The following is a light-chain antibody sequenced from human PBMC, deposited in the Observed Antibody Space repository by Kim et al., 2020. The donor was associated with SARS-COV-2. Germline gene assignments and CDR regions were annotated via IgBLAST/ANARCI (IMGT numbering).Light chain of an antibody. Sequence: EIVLTQSPGTLSLSPGERATLSCRASQSVSSSYLAWYQQKPGQAPGLLIYGASSRATGIPDRFSGSGSGTDFTLTISRLEPADFAVYYCQQYGSSRTFGQGTKLEI. J-gene: IGKJ2*01. CDR3: QQYGSSRT. CDR2: GAS. CDR1: QSVSSSY. V-gene: IGKV3-20*01.